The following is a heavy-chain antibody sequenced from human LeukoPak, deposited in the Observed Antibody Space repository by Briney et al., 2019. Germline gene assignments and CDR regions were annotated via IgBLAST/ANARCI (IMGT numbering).Heavy chain of an antibody. J-gene: IGHJ2*01. D-gene: IGHD3-9*01. CDR1: GGSFSGYY. V-gene: IGHV4-34*01. CDR2: INHSGST. Sequence: SETLSLTCAVYGGSFSGYYWSWIRQPPGKGLEWIGEINHSGSTNYNPSLKSRVTISVDTSKNQFSLKLSSVTAADTAVYYCARHPPKTYDFLTGYYLPSWYFDLWGRDTLVTVSS. CDR3: ARHPPKTYDFLTGYYLPSWYFDL.